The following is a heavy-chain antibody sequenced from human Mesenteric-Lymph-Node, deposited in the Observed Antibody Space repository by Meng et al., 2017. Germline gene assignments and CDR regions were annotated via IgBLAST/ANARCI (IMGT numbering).Heavy chain of an antibody. Sequence: QVDLQESGPGLVKPSQTLSLTCTVSGDSISSTDYYWSWVRQPPGKGLEWIGYIYYSGSTSYNPSLRSRVAISIDTSKNQFSLKLTSVTAADTAVYFCARTNYGDYNWFDPWGQGTLVTVSS. CDR2: IYYSGST. V-gene: IGHV4-30-4*01. CDR1: GDSISSTDYY. D-gene: IGHD4-17*01. J-gene: IGHJ5*02. CDR3: ARTNYGDYNWFDP.